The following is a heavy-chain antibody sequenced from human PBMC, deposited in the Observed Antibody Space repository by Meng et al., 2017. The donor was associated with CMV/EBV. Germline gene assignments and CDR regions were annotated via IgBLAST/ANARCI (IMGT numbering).Heavy chain of an antibody. Sequence: SETLSLTCTVSGGSISSYYWSWIRQPPGKGLEWIGYIYYSGSTNYNPSLKSRVTISVDTSKNQFSLKLSSVTAADTAVYYCARGGQWELLGFDYWGQGTLVTVSS. CDR1: GGSISSYY. V-gene: IGHV4-59*01. D-gene: IGHD1-26*01. CDR3: ARGGQWELLGFDY. CDR2: IYYSGST. J-gene: IGHJ4*02.